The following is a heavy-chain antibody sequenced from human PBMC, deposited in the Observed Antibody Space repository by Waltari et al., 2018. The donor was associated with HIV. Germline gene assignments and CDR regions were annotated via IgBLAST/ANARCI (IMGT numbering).Heavy chain of an antibody. Sequence: QVQLVQSGAEVKKPGSSVKVSCKASGGTFSSYAISWVRPAPGQGLEWMGRIIPILGIANYAQKFQGRVTITADKSTSTAYMELSSLRSEDTAVYYCARDQPDLLGATHYFDYWGQGTLVTVSS. CDR1: GGTFSSYA. J-gene: IGHJ4*02. D-gene: IGHD1-26*01. CDR2: IIPILGIA. CDR3: ARDQPDLLGATHYFDY. V-gene: IGHV1-69*04.